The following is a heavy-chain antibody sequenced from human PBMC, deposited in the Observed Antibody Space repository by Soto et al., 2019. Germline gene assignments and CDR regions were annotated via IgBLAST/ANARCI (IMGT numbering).Heavy chain of an antibody. CDR1: GDSITTYY. CDR2: IYRSGGT. V-gene: IGHV4-4*07. J-gene: IGHJ4*02. Sequence: SAETLSLTCTVSGDSITTYYWNWIRQPAGKGLEWIGRIYRSGGTNYNASLKSRVTMSLDTSKNQFSLRLSSVTDADTAVYYCARANGNYYPYFDSWGQGTLVTVSS. D-gene: IGHD1-26*01. CDR3: ARANGNYYPYFDS.